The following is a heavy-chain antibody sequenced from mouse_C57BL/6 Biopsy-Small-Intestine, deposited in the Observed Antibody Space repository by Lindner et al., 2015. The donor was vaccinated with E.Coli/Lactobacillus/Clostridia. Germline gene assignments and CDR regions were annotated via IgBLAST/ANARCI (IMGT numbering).Heavy chain of an antibody. CDR2: VNPRRGTT. Sequence: SVKVSCKTSGFTFTDYDINWVRQANGQGLEWLGWVNPRRGTTGYAQKFQGRVTMTRNILTSTAYMELRSLRSEDTAVYYCARGGVDGLRSYAMDVWGQGTTVTVSS. CDR3: ARGGVDGLRSYAMDV. V-gene: IGHV1S29*02. D-gene: IGHD1-1*02. CDR1: GFTFTDYD. J-gene: IGHJ1*01.